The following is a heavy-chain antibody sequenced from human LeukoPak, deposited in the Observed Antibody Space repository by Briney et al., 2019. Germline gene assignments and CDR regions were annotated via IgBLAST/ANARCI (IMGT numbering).Heavy chain of an antibody. D-gene: IGHD4/OR15-4a*01. CDR2: IKPDSGAT. J-gene: IGHJ4*02. CDR1: GYTFTVHY. V-gene: IGHV1-2*02. Sequence: GASLKVSCKASGYTFTVHYLHWLRQAPGQGLEWMGWIKPDSGATNFAQNFQGRVTMTSDTSINTAYMELSSLTSDDTAMYYCARDHDYGPDYWGQGTLVNVSA. CDR3: ARDHDYGPDY.